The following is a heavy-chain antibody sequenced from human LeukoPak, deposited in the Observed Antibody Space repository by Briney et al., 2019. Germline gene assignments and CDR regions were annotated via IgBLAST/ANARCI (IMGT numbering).Heavy chain of an antibody. Sequence: ETLSLTCTVSGGSISSSSYYWGWVRQAPGKGLEWVSSISSSSSYIYYADSVKGRFTISRDNAKNSLYLQMNSLRAEDTAVYYCARDYTHSTTIDYWGQGTLVTVSS. CDR1: GGSISSSSYY. CDR2: ISSSSSYI. D-gene: IGHD1-1*01. J-gene: IGHJ4*02. CDR3: ARDYTHSTTIDY. V-gene: IGHV3-21*01.